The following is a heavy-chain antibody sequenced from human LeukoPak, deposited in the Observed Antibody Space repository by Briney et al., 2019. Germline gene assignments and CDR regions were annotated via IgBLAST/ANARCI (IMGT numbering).Heavy chain of an antibody. CDR1: GFTFSSYA. CDR3: AKDSGYYDFWSGYYSYNWFDP. V-gene: IGHV3-23*01. Sequence: GGSLRLSCAASGFTFSSYAMSWVRQAPGKGLEWVSAISGSGGSTYYADSVKGQFTISRDNSKNTLYLQMNSLRAEDTAVYYCAKDSGYYDFWSGYYSYNWFDPWGQGTLVTVSS. D-gene: IGHD3-3*01. J-gene: IGHJ5*02. CDR2: ISGSGGST.